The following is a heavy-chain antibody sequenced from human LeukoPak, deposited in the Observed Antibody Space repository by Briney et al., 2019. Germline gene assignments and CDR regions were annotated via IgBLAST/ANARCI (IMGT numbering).Heavy chain of an antibody. CDR1: GFTISSFW. V-gene: IGHV3-7*01. CDR2: IKQDGSEK. CDR3: ARDLTAPFYYYGLDV. D-gene: IGHD2-21*02. Sequence: PGGSLRLSCGASGFTISSFWMSWVRQAPRKGLEWVANIKQDGSEKNYVDSVKGRFTISRDNAKNSLYLQMNSLRAEDTAVYYCARDLTAPFYYYGLDVWGQGTTVTVSS. J-gene: IGHJ6*02.